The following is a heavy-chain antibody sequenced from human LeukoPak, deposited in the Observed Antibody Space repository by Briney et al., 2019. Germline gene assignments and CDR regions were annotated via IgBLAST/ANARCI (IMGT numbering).Heavy chain of an antibody. CDR2: INPNSGGT. J-gene: IGHJ5*02. D-gene: IGHD5-12*01. V-gene: IGHV1-2*02. CDR3: ARDGSVLYSGYDNNWFDP. CDR1: GYTFTGYY. Sequence: ASVKVSCKASGYTFTGYYMHWVRQAPGQGLEWMGWINPNSGGTNYAQKFQGRVTMTRDTSISTAYMELSRLRSDDTAVYYCARDGSVLYSGYDNNWFDPWGQGTLVTVSS.